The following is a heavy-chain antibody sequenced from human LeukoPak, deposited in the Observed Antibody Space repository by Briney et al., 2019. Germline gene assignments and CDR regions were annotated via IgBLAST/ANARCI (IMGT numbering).Heavy chain of an antibody. CDR1: GGSISSSSYY. J-gene: IGHJ4*02. CDR2: IYYSGST. V-gene: IGHV4-39*07. Sequence: SETLSLTCTVSGGSISSSSYYWGWIHQPPGKGLEWIGSIYYSGSTYYNPSLKSRVTISVDTSKNQFSLKLSSVTAADTAVYYCARATPFDYWGQGTLVTVSS. CDR3: ARATPFDY.